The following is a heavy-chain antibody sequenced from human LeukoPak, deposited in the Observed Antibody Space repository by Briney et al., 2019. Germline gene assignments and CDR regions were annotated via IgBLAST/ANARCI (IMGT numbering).Heavy chain of an antibody. D-gene: IGHD3-9*01. CDR1: GYTFAAYG. V-gene: IGHV1-18*01. J-gene: IGHJ6*02. CDR2: INTDKGDK. Sequence: GASVKVSCKASGYTFAAYGISWVRQAPGQGLEWMGWINTDKGDKKYAQNLQGRVTMTTDTSTSTAYMDLRSLRSDDTAVYYCARAGLSRYFDWSSPSGYYYGMDVWGQGTTVTVSS. CDR3: ARAGLSRYFDWSSPSGYYYGMDV.